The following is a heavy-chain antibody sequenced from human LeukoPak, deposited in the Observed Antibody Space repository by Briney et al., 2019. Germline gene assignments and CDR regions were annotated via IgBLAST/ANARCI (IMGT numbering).Heavy chain of an antibody. CDR1: GFTFSSYW. CDR3: ARVKWELLSPFDY. Sequence: PGGSLRLSCAASGFTFSSYWMSWVRQAPGKGLEWVANIKQDGSEKYYVDSVKGRFTISRDNAKNSLYLQMNSLRAEDTAVYYCARVKWELLSPFDYWGQETLVTVSS. V-gene: IGHV3-7*01. J-gene: IGHJ4*02. CDR2: IKQDGSEK. D-gene: IGHD1-26*01.